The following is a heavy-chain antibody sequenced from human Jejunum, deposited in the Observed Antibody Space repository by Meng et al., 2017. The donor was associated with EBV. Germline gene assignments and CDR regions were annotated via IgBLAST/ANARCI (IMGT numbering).Heavy chain of an antibody. Sequence: GRVQESGPGPVQPSGTLSLTCAVSGASISSSHWWSWVRQAPGEGLEWIGEIYYTGRTNYNPSLKSRVSMSIDKSKNQFSLNLNSVTVADTAVYYCATSMSGYSYGYSWGQGTLVTGSS. CDR1: GASISSSHW. CDR2: IYYTGRT. D-gene: IGHD5-12*01. J-gene: IGHJ5*02. V-gene: IGHV4-4*02. CDR3: ATSMSGYSYGYS.